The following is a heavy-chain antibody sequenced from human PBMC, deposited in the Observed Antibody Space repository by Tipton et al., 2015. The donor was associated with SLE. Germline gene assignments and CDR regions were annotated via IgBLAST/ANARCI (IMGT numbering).Heavy chain of an antibody. J-gene: IGHJ4*02. V-gene: IGHV4-61*09. D-gene: IGHD4-11*01. CDR3: ARENLVTGFDF. CDR2: IYTSGDT. CDR1: GGSITSGSYY. Sequence: TLSLTCTVSGGSITSGSYYWSWIRQPAAKGLEWLGHIYTSGDTNYNPSLNSRVTISVDTSKNQFSLKLSSVTAADTAVYYCARENLVTGFDFWGQGTLVTVSS.